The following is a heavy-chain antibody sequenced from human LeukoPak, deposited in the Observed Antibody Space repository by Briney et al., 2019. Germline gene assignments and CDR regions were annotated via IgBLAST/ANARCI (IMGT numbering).Heavy chain of an antibody. V-gene: IGHV4-30-2*01. CDR1: GGSISSGGYS. CDR2: IYHSGST. CDR3: ARDPDYDILTGYYYGMDV. J-gene: IGHJ6*02. Sequence: PSQTLSLTCAVSGGSISSGGYSWSWIRQPPGKGLEWIGYIYHSGSTYYNPSLKSRVTISVDRSKNQFSLKLSSVTAADTAVYYCARDPDYDILTGYYYGMDVWGQGTTVTVSS. D-gene: IGHD3-9*01.